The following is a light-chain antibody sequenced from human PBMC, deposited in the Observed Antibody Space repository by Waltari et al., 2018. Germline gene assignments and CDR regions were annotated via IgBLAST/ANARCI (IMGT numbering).Light chain of an antibody. V-gene: IGKV4-1*01. CDR3: QQYYAIPRT. CDR1: QSVLYSSNNKNY. J-gene: IGKJ1*01. Sequence: IVMTPAPDSLAVSLGERATINCKSSQSVLYSSNNKNYLAWYQQRPGPPAKLLIYWASTRESGVSHRFSGSGSETDFALTISSLLTEDVAVYYCQQYYAIPRTFSQGTKVEIK. CDR2: WAS.